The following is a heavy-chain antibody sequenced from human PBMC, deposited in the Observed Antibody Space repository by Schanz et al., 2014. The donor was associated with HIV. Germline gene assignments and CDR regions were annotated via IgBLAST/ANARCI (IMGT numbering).Heavy chain of an antibody. Sequence: EVQLVESGGGLVQPGGSLTLSCEASGFPFSSYSMNWVRQAPGKGLEWVSYFRSYGNSMKYADSVKGRFTISRDNGKNSLYLQMASLRDDDTAVYYCAREPLPGNGLYFDYWGQGALVTVSS. D-gene: IGHD2-8*01. CDR1: GFPFSSYS. CDR3: AREPLPGNGLYFDY. V-gene: IGHV3-48*02. CDR2: FRSYGNSM. J-gene: IGHJ4*02.